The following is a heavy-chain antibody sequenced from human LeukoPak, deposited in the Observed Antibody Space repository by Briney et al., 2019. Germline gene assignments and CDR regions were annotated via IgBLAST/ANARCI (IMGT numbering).Heavy chain of an antibody. CDR3: ARANPPGISFFDY. CDR2: ISGSSGSI. D-gene: IGHD3-16*02. J-gene: IGHJ4*02. Sequence: GGSLRLSCAGSGFTFSTYSMNWVRQAPGKGLEWVSSISGSSGSIYYADSVKDRFTISRDNAENSLYLQMNSLRAEVTAVYYCARANPPGISFFDYWGQGALVTVSS. V-gene: IGHV3-21*06. CDR1: GFTFSTYS.